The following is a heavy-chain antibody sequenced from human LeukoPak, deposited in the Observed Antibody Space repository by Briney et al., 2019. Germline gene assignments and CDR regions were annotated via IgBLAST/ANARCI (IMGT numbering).Heavy chain of an antibody. J-gene: IGHJ6*02. CDR2: INPNSGGT. CDR3: ARDRIGARRGYYYYYGMDV. CDR1: GYTFTGYY. D-gene: IGHD6-6*01. Sequence: GASVKVSCKASGYTFTGYYMHWVRQAPGQGLEWMGWINPNSGGTNYAQKFQGRVTMTRDTSISTAYMELSRLRSDDTAVYYCARDRIGARRGYYYYYGMDVWGQGTTVTVSS. V-gene: IGHV1-2*02.